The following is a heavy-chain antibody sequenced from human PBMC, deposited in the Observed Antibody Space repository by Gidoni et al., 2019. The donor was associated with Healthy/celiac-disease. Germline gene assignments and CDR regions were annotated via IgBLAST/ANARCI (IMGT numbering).Heavy chain of an antibody. J-gene: IGHJ1*01. V-gene: IGHV3-23*01. CDR1: DFNFSSYG. CDR3: AKEQSDNNYRYFPH. Sequence: EVQLLESVGGLVQPGGSLRLSCAPSDFNFSSYGMSWVRQSPGKGLEWVSGISAVSGSTYYADFVKGRFTISRDNSWNTLYLQMNILRAEDTAVYYCAKEQSDNNYRYFPHWGQGTLVTVSS. CDR2: ISAVSGST. D-gene: IGHD4-4*01.